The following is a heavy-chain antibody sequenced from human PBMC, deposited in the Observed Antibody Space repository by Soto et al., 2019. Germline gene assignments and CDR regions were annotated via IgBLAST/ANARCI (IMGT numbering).Heavy chain of an antibody. V-gene: IGHV1-8*01. J-gene: IGHJ4*02. CDR3: ARGVSAGVDY. CDR2: MQPSTGRT. CDR1: GYSFTSLD. D-gene: IGHD1-26*01. Sequence: GASVKVSFKASGYSFTSLDINWGRQTAGQGLEWMGWMQPSTGRTGYAQKFQGRVTMTRDTSINTAYMELTTLTSDDTAFYYCARGVSAGVDYWGQGTLVTVSS.